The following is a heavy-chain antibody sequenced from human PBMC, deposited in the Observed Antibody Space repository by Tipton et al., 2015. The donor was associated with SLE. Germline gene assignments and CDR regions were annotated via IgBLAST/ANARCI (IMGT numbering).Heavy chain of an antibody. CDR3: ARHQRSPHIVVVIDWYFDL. CDR1: GGSINNYY. V-gene: IGHV4-59*01. D-gene: IGHD2-21*01. Sequence: TLSLTCTVSGGSINNYYWSWIRQPPGKGLEWLAYIYYSGSTNYNPSLKSRVTISVDTSKNQFSLKLNSVTAADTAVYYCARHQRSPHIVVVIDWYFDLWGRGTLVTVSS. J-gene: IGHJ2*01. CDR2: IYYSGST.